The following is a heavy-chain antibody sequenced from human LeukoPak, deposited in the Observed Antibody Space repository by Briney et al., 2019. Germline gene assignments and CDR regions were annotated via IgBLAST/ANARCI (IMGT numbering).Heavy chain of an antibody. D-gene: IGHD3-16*02. J-gene: IGHJ5*02. CDR2: IYYSGST. V-gene: IGHV4-39*01. CDR1: GGSINDITYY. Sequence: SETLSLTCTVSGGSINDITYYWGWIRQPPGKGLEWIGSIYYSGSTYYNPSLKGRVTISVDTSKNQFSLKLSSVTAADTAVYYCARREAYDYVWGSYRYLFWFDPWGQGTLVTVSS. CDR3: ARREAYDYVWGSYRYLFWFDP.